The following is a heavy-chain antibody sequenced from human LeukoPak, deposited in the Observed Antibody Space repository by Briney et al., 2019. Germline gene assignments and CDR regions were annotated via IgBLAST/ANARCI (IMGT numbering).Heavy chain of an antibody. CDR2: IYYSGST. V-gene: IGHV4-39*07. J-gene: IGHJ4*02. CDR3: AGTEYSYSFFDY. CDR1: GGAISSSIYY. Sequence: PSETLSLTCTVSGGAISSSIYYWGWIRQPPGKGLEWIGSIYYSGSTYYNPSLKSRLTISVDTSKNQFSLKLRSVTAADTAMYYCAGTEYSYSFFDYWGQGTLVTVSS. D-gene: IGHD5-18*01.